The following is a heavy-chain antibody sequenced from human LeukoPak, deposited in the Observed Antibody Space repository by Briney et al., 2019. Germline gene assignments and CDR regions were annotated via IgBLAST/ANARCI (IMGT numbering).Heavy chain of an antibody. CDR2: IYYSGST. CDR3: ARGQYDSSGYYLYY. CDR1: GGSISSYY. Sequence: SETLSLTCTVSGGSISSYYWSWIRQPPGKGLEWIGYIYYSGSTNYNPPLKSRVIISADTSKNQFSLKLSSVTAADTAVYYCARGQYDSSGYYLYYWGQGTLVTVSS. J-gene: IGHJ4*02. V-gene: IGHV4-59*01. D-gene: IGHD3-22*01.